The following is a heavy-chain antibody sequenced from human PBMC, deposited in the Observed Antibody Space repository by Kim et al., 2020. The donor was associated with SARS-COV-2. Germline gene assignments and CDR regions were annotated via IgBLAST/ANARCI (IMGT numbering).Heavy chain of an antibody. CDR3: ARGLLAAAGT. D-gene: IGHD6-13*01. CDR2: INHSGST. CDR1: GGSFSGYY. V-gene: IGHV4-34*01. Sequence: SETLSLTCAVYGGSFSGYYWSWIRQPPGKGLEWIGEINHSGSTNYNPSLKSRVTISVDTSKNQFSLKLSSVTAADTAVYYCARGLLAAAGTWGQGTLVTV. J-gene: IGHJ4*02.